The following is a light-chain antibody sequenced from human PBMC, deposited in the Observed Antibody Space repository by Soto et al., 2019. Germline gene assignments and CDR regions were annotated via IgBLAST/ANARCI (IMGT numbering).Light chain of an antibody. CDR2: DAS. CDR3: QQFYNYPRT. V-gene: IGKV1-8*01. Sequence: AIRMTQSPSSFFASTGDRVSITCRATQGIGTYLAWYQQIPGKAPKLLIYDASTLQTGVPSRFSGSGSGTDFTLTISYLQSEDFGTYYCQQFYNYPRTFGQGTKVDI. CDR1: QGIGTY. J-gene: IGKJ1*01.